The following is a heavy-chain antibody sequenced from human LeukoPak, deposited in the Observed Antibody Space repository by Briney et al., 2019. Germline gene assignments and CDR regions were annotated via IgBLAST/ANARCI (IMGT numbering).Heavy chain of an antibody. V-gene: IGHV3-30*02. CDR2: IRYYGSNK. J-gene: IGHJ4*02. Sequence: GGSVRLSCAASGFTFSSYGMNWVRQAPGKGLEWVAWIRYYGSNKYYADYVKGRFTISRDNSKNTLYLQMNSLRAEDTAVYYCARANYDILTGHKRDYFDYWGQGTLVTVSS. CDR1: GFTFSSYG. CDR3: ARANYDILTGHKRDYFDY. D-gene: IGHD3-9*01.